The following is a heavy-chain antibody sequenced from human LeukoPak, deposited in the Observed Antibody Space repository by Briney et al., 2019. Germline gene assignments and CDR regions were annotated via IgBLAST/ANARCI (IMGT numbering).Heavy chain of an antibody. V-gene: IGHV3-48*04. Sequence: GGSLRLSCAASGFTFSTYSMNWVRQAPGKGLEWVSYISSSGITIYYADSVRGRFTISRDNAKNSLYLQMNNLRAEDTAVYYCAKHSSGWYGGPLDYWGQGTLVTVSS. D-gene: IGHD6-19*01. CDR2: ISSSGITI. CDR1: GFTFSTYS. J-gene: IGHJ4*02. CDR3: AKHSSGWYGGPLDY.